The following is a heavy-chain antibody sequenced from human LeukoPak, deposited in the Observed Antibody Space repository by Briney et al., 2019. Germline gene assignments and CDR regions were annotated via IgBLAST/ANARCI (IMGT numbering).Heavy chain of an antibody. V-gene: IGHV3-30*03. Sequence: GGSLRLSCAASGFTFSNYGLHWARQAPGKGLEWVAIIPSNQNDIHYADSVKGRFTISRDNSKNTLYLQMNSLSTEDTAVYYCARDLSGRFDPWGQGTLVTVSS. J-gene: IGHJ5*02. CDR3: ARDLSGRFDP. D-gene: IGHD3-9*01. CDR1: GFTFSNYG. CDR2: IPSNQNDI.